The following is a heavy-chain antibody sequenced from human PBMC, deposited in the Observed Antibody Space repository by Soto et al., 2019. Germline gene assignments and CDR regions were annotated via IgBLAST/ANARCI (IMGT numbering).Heavy chain of an antibody. CDR1: GGTFSSYA. D-gene: IGHD5-12*01. CDR2: IIPIFGTA. J-gene: IGHJ4*02. V-gene: IGHV1-69*01. CDR3: VWMATPPPSY. Sequence: QVQLVQSGAEVKKPGSSVKVSCKASGGTFSSYAISWVRQAPGQGLEWMGGIIPIFGTANYAQKFQGRVTITGDESRSTAYRGVSSLRSEDRAWYSCVWMATPPPSYGGQGTLVTVSS.